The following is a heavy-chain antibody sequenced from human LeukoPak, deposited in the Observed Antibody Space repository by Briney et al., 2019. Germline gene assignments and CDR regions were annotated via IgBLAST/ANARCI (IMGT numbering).Heavy chain of an antibody. CDR2: IGLDGAQK. J-gene: IGHJ4*02. CDR1: GFTFSSHS. CDR3: AGADNYDRDY. V-gene: IGHV3-7*01. Sequence: GGSLRLSCAASGFTFSSHSMGWVRQAPGKGLECVATIGLDGAQKDFVDSVKGRFTLSRDNAKNSLYRQMNSLRAEDTALYYCAGADNYDRDYWGQGTLVTVSS. D-gene: IGHD3-22*01.